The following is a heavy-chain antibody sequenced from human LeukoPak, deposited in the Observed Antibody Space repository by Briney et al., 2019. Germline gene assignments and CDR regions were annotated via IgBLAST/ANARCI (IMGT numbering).Heavy chain of an antibody. CDR2: ISGYTGNT. D-gene: IGHD3-16*02. J-gene: IGHJ6*02. Sequence: GASVKDSSRASGYTFTSYGINWVRQAPGQGLEWMGWISGYTGNTNHAQKLQGRVTVTTDTSTSTAYMELRGLRFDDTAVYYCARGSRLSFYYYGLDVWGQGTTVTVSS. V-gene: IGHV1-18*01. CDR1: GYTFTSYG. CDR3: ARGSRLSFYYYGLDV.